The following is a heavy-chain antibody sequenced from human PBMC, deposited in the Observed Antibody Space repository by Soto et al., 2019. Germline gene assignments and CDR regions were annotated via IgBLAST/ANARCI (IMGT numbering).Heavy chain of an antibody. V-gene: IGHV3-23*01. CDR2: ISGSGGST. D-gene: IGHD5-12*01. CDR1: GFTFSSYA. J-gene: IGHJ4*02. Sequence: EVQLLESGGGLVQPGGSLRLSCAASGFTFSSYAMSWVRQAPGKGLEWVSAISGSGGSTYYADSVNGLFTISRDNSKNTLYLQMNSLRAEDTAVYYCAKDQHPSGYLPRGPFDYWGQGTLVTVSS. CDR3: AKDQHPSGYLPRGPFDY.